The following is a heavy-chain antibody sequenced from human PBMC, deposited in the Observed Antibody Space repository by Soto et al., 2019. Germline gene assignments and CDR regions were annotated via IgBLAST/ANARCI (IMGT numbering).Heavy chain of an antibody. J-gene: IGHJ6*03. V-gene: IGHV3-48*01. CDR2: ISSSSSTI. CDR3: ARAAIFGVVTRRPMDV. CDR1: GFTFSSYS. Sequence: GGSLRLSCAASGFTFSSYSMNWVRQAPGKGLEWVSYISSSSSTIYYADSVKGRFSISRDNAKNSLYLQMNSLRAEDTAVYYCARAAIFGVVTRRPMDVWGKGTTVTVSS. D-gene: IGHD3-3*01.